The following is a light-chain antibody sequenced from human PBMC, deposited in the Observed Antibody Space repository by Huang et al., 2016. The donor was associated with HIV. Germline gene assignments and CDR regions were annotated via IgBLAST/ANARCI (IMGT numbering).Light chain of an antibody. V-gene: IGKV3-20*01. CDR3: QQYGTSPYT. CDR1: QSVRSTF. CDR2: GAS. Sequence: EIVLTQSPGTLSLSPGERVILSCRASQSVRSTFLAWYQQKSGQAHRLLIYGASRRATGIPDRCSGSGFGTDFTLTISRLEPEDYAVYYCQQYGTSPYTFGQGTKLEIK. J-gene: IGKJ2*01.